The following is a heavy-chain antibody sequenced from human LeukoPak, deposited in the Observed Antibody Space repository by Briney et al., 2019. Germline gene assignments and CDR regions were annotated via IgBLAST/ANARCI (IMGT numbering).Heavy chain of an antibody. J-gene: IGHJ3*02. D-gene: IGHD3-3*01. V-gene: IGHV4-34*01. CDR3: ARGTVLTTIFGVSTQTNDAFDI. Sequence: SETLSLTCAVYGGSFSGYYWSLIRQPPGKGLEWIGEINHSGSTNYNSSLKSRVTISVDTSKNQFSLKLSSVTAADTAVYYCARGTVLTTIFGVSTQTNDAFDIWGQGTMVTVSS. CDR2: INHSGST. CDR1: GGSFSGYY.